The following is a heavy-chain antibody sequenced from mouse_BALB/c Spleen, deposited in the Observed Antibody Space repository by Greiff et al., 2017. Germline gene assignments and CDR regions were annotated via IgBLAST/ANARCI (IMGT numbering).Heavy chain of an antibody. CDR3: ERLGDYYGSSYGGFAY. V-gene: IGHV1S135*01. Sequence: EVQLQQSGPELGKPGDSVKISCKASGYSFTGYNMYWVKQSPRKSLEWIGYIDPYNGGTSYNQKSKGKATLTVDKSSSTAYMHLNSLTSEDSAIYYCERLGDYYGSSYGGFAYWGQGTLVTVSA. D-gene: IGHD1-1*01. CDR2: IDPYNGGT. CDR1: GYSFTGYN. J-gene: IGHJ3*01.